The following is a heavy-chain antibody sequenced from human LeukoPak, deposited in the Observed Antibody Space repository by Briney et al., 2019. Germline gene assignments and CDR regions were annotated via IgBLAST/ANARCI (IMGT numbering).Heavy chain of an antibody. CDR1: GFTFSSYA. D-gene: IGHD3-22*01. CDR2: ISGSGGST. CDR3: SSLYYYDSSGYTIFDY. Sequence: GGSLRLSCAASGFTFSSYAMSWVRQAPGKGLEWVSAISGSGGSTYYADSVKGRFTISGDNSKNTLYLQMNSLRAEDTAVYYCSSLYYYDSSGYTIFDYWGQGTLVTVSS. V-gene: IGHV3-23*01. J-gene: IGHJ4*02.